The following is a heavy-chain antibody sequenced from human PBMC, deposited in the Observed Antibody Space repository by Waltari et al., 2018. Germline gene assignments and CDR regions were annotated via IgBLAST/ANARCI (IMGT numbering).Heavy chain of an antibody. CDR2: IKSNTDVGTT. CDR3: TTGFLLLDV. Sequence: EVQLVESGGGLVKPGGSLRLSCAASGFTFSNAWMTWVRQAPGKGLEWVGRIKSNTDVGTTDYAAPVKGRFTISRDDSKNTLYLQMNSLKTEDTAVYYCTTGFLLLDVWGQGTTVTVSS. D-gene: IGHD2-15*01. V-gene: IGHV3-15*01. CDR1: GFTFSNAW. J-gene: IGHJ6*02.